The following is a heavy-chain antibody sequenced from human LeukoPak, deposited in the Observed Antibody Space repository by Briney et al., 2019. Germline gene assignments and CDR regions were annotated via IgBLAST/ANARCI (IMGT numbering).Heavy chain of an antibody. CDR2: ISSSSSYI. J-gene: IGHJ4*02. Sequence: PGGSLRLSCAASGFTFSSYSMNWVRQAPGKGLEWVSSISSSSSYIYYADSVKGRFTISRDNAKNSLYLQMNSLRAEDTAVYYCASDAGTLQPYYFDYWGQGTLVTVSS. CDR1: GFTFSSYS. V-gene: IGHV3-21*01. CDR3: ASDAGTLQPYYFDY. D-gene: IGHD1-1*01.